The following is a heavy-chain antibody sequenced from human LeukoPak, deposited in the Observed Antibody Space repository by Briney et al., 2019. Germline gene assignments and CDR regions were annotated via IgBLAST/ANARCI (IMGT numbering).Heavy chain of an antibody. D-gene: IGHD1-26*01. J-gene: IGHJ6*02. Sequence: PGGSLRLSCAASGFTFSSYEINWVRQAPGKGLVWVSSISGSGSTENYADSVTGRFTISRDSAKDSLFLQMNSLRGEDTAVYYCARGSRGYGMDVWGQGTTVTVSS. CDR3: ARGSRGYGMDV. CDR2: ISGSGSTE. V-gene: IGHV3-48*03. CDR1: GFTFSSYE.